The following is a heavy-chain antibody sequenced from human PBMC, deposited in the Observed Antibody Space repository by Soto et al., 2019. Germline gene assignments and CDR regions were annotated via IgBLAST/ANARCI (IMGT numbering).Heavy chain of an antibody. V-gene: IGHV1-18*01. Sequence: ASVKVSCNASGYTFTSYGISWVRPAPGQGLEWMGWISAYNGNTNYAQKLQGRVTMTTDTSTSTAYMELRSLRSDDTAVYYCARLEGYSYGYGGDAFDYWARGTLVPVSS. CDR3: ARLEGYSYGYGGDAFDY. D-gene: IGHD5-18*01. CDR2: ISAYNGNT. CDR1: GYTFTSYG. J-gene: IGHJ4*02.